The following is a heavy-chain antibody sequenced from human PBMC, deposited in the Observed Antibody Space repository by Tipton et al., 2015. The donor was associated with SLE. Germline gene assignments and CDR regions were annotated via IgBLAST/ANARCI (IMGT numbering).Heavy chain of an antibody. D-gene: IGHD2-21*01. J-gene: IGHJ4*02. Sequence: SLRLSCEVSGFHFSDYGMHWVRQTPGKGLEWRAFIRYDGRFTHYADSVKGRFTISRDDSKNTVYLEMTSLTVEDTALYYCPKEGESCGGGRCYSSYFDYWGQGTLVTVSS. CDR3: PKEGESCGGGRCYSSYFDY. CDR1: GFHFSDYG. V-gene: IGHV3-30*02. CDR2: IRYDGRFT.